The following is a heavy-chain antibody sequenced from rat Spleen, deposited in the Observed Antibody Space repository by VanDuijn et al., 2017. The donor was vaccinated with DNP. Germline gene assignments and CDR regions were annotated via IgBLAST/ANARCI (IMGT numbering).Heavy chain of an antibody. D-gene: IGHD1-4*01. V-gene: IGHV5S13*01. J-gene: IGHJ4*01. CDR1: GFTFSNYG. CDR3: ARWPGYNPPYAMDA. CDR2: ITTGGGHT. Sequence: EVQLVESGGDLVQPGRSLKLSCAASGFTFSNYGMAWVRQAPSKGLEWVASITTGGGHTYYRDSVKGRFTISRDNANRTLYLQMDSLRSEDTATYYCARWPGYNPPYAMDAWGQGTSVTVSS.